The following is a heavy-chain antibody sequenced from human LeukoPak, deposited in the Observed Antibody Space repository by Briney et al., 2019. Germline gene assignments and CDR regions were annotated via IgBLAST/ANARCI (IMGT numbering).Heavy chain of an antibody. D-gene: IGHD3-3*01. CDR1: GGSISSYY. J-gene: IGHJ3*02. Sequence: NPSETLSLTCTVSGGSISSYYWSWIRQPPGKGLEWIGYIYYSGSTNYNPSLKSRVTISVDTSKNQFSLKLSSVTAADTAVYYCARVLRFLEWSPGHAFDIWGQGTMVTVSS. CDR3: ARVLRFLEWSPGHAFDI. V-gene: IGHV4-59*01. CDR2: IYYSGST.